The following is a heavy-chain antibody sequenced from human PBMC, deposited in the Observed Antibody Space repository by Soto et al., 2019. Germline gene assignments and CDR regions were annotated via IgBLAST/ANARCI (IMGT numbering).Heavy chain of an antibody. V-gene: IGHV3-11*01. CDR2: ISSSGSTI. CDR3: ARDGGYCSGGSCYSAVGYYYGMDV. CDR1: RFTFSYYY. J-gene: IGHJ6*02. D-gene: IGHD2-15*01. Sequence: GGSRRLASAASRFTFSYYYMGWSGQAPGKGLEWVSYISSSGSTIYYADSVKGRFTISRDNAKNSLYLQMNSLRAEDTAVYYCARDGGYCSGGSCYSAVGYYYGMDVWGQGTTVTVSS.